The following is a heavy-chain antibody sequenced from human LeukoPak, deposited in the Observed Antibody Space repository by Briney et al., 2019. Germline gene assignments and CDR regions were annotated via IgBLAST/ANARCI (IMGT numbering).Heavy chain of an antibody. J-gene: IGHJ6*02. V-gene: IGHV3-74*01. CDR3: ARGPWGAAADPYYYYGMDV. D-gene: IGHD6-13*01. CDR1: GFTFSSHW. Sequence: GGSLRLSCAASGFTFSSHWMHWVRQAPGKGLVWVSRVNGDGSSTGYADSVKGRFTISRDNAKNTLYLQMNSLRAEDTAVYYCARGPWGAAADPYYYYGMDVRGQGTTVTVSS. CDR2: VNGDGSST.